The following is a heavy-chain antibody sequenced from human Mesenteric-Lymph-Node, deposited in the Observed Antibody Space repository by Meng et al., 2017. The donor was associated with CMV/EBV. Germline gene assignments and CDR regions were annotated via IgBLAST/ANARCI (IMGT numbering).Heavy chain of an antibody. J-gene: IGHJ4*02. CDR3: ARSNPIDY. Sequence: ASVKVSCKASGYTFTGYYMHWVRQAPGQGLEWMGWINPNSGGTNYAQKFQGRVTMTRDTSISTAFMELSGLRSDDTALYYCARSNPIDYWGQGTLVTVSS. D-gene: IGHD1-14*01. CDR2: INPNSGGT. V-gene: IGHV1-2*02. CDR1: GYTFTGYY.